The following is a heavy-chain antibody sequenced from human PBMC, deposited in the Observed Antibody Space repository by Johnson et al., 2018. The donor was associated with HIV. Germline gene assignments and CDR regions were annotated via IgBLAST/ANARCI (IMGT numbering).Heavy chain of an antibody. V-gene: IGHV3-66*02. D-gene: IGHD3-10*01. CDR2: IYSGGST. Sequence: VQLVESGGGVVRPGGSLRLSCAASGFTVSSNYMSWVRQAPGKGLEWVSIIYSGGSTYYADSVKGRFTISRDNSKNTLYLQMNSLRPEDTAVYYCAMLFLHAFDIWGQGTMVTVSS. CDR3: AMLFLHAFDI. CDR1: GFTVSSNY. J-gene: IGHJ3*02.